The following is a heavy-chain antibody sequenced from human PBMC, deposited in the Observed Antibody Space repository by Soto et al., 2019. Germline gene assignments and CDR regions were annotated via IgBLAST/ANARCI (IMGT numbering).Heavy chain of an antibody. D-gene: IGHD6-19*01. J-gene: IGHJ3*02. CDR3: ARDQGSYNSGAQDI. V-gene: IGHV4-4*07. CDR2: INTSGNT. Sequence: SETLSLTCTVSGDSIRSFYWSWIRQPAGKALEWIGRINTSGNTNYSPSLNSRVTMTLDTSKNQFSLKLSSVTAADTAVYYCARDQGSYNSGAQDIWGQGTTVTVSS. CDR1: GDSIRSFY.